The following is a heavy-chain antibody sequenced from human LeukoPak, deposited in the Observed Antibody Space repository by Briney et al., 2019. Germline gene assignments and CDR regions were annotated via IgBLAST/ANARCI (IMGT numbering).Heavy chain of an antibody. CDR3: ARDIYSSGWHFDY. J-gene: IGHJ4*02. CDR1: GFTFSSYA. D-gene: IGHD6-19*01. Sequence: GGSLRLSCAASGFTFSSYAMHWVRQAPGKGLEWVAVISYDGSNKYYADSVKGRFTISRDNAKNSLYLQMNSLRAEDTAVYYCARDIYSSGWHFDYWGQGTLVTVSS. V-gene: IGHV3-30*04. CDR2: ISYDGSNK.